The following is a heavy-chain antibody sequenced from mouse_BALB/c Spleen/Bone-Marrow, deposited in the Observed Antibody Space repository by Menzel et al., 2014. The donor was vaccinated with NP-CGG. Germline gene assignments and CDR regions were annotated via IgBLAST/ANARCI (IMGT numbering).Heavy chain of an antibody. D-gene: IGHD1-1*01. CDR2: ISSGGST. J-gene: IGHJ2*01. CDR3: ARVGITTVDY. Sequence: EVKLVESGGGLVKPGGSLKLSCAAPGFTFSSYAMSWVRQTPEKRLEWVASISSGGSTYYPDSVKGRFTISRDNARNILYLQMSSLRSEDTAMYYCARVGITTVDYWGQGTTLTVSS. V-gene: IGHV5-6-5*01. CDR1: GFTFSSYA.